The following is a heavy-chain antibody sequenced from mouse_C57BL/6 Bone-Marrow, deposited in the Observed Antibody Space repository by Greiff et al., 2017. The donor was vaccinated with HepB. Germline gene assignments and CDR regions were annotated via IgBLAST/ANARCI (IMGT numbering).Heavy chain of an antibody. CDR2: IYPRSGNT. CDR3: AGEGTMVTTPGWFAY. V-gene: IGHV1-81*01. CDR1: GYTFTSYG. Sequence: QVQLQQSGAELARPGASVKLSCKASGYTFTSYGISWVKQRTGQGLEWIGEIYPRSGNTYYNEKFKGKATLTADKSSSTAYVELRSLTSEDSAVYFCAGEGTMVTTPGWFAYWGQGTLVTVAA. J-gene: IGHJ3*01. D-gene: IGHD2-2*01.